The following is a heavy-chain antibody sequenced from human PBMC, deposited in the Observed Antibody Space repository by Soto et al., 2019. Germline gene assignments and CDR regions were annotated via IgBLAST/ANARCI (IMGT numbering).Heavy chain of an antibody. J-gene: IGHJ5*02. V-gene: IGHV1-69*05. CDR3: ARDGEYYDSSGPENWFDP. CDR2: IIPMFGTA. D-gene: IGHD3-22*01. CDR1: GGTFSSYA. Sequence: ASVKVSCKASGGTFSSYAISWVRQAPGQGLEWMGGIIPMFGTANYAQKFQGRVTMTRGTSTSTVYMELSSLRSEDTAVYYCARDGEYYDSSGPENWFDPWGQGTLVTVSS.